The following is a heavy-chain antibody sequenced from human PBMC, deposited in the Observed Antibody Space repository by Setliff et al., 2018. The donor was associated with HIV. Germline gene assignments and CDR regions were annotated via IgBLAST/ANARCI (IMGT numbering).Heavy chain of an antibody. Sequence: TLSLTCTVSGDSISTSNSYWGWVRQPPGKGLEWIGSLYYGGSTYYNPSLKSRVTISVDTSKNHFSLKLSSVTAADTAVYYCARHQVIPTVIGAFDIWGQGTVVTVS. CDR3: ARHQVIPTVIGAFDI. J-gene: IGHJ3*02. CDR2: LYYGGST. V-gene: IGHV4-39*01. CDR1: GDSISTSNSY. D-gene: IGHD3-16*02.